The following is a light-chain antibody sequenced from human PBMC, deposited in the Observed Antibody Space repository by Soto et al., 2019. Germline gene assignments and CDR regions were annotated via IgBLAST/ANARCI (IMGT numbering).Light chain of an antibody. V-gene: IGLV1-44*01. CDR1: RSNIGSNT. CDR2: SNN. J-gene: IGLJ2*01. CDR3: ATWDDSLNGHVV. Sequence: QSVLTQPPSESGTPGQRVTISCSGSRSNIGSNTVNWYRQLPGTAPKFLIYSNNQRPSGVPKRFSGSKSGTSASLAISGLQSEDESDYYWATWDDSLNGHVVFAGGTQLTVL.